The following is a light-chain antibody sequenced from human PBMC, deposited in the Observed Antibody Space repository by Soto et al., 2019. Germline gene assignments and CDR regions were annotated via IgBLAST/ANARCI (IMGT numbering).Light chain of an antibody. CDR3: QSYDRSLSGSV. V-gene: IGLV1-40*01. Sequence: QSVLTQPPSVSGAPGQRVTISCTGSSSNIGAGYDVHWYQQLPGTAPKVLIFGNSNRPSGVPDRFSGSKSGTSASLAITGLQSEDEAEYHCQSYDRSLSGSVFGTGTKVTVL. CDR2: GNS. CDR1: SSNIGAGYD. J-gene: IGLJ1*01.